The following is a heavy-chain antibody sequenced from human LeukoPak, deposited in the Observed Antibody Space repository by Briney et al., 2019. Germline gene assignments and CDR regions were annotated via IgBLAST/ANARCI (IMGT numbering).Heavy chain of an antibody. CDR2: ISAYNGNT. D-gene: IGHD3-22*01. CDR3: ARLPYYYDGSGYYTGAFDI. J-gene: IGHJ3*02. Sequence: ASVKVSCKASGYTFTSYGISWVRQAPGQGLEWMGWISAYNGNTNYAQKLQGRVTMTTDTSTSTAYMELRSLRSDDTAVYYCARLPYYYDGSGYYTGAFDIWGQGTMVTVSS. CDR1: GYTFTSYG. V-gene: IGHV1-18*01.